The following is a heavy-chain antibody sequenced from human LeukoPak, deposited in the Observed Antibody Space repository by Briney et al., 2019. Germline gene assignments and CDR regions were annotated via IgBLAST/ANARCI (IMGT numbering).Heavy chain of an antibody. J-gene: IGHJ4*02. CDR1: GYSISSGYY. D-gene: IGHD6-19*01. CDR2: IYHSGST. CDR3: ARSKIAVAAPFDY. Sequence: SETLSLTCAVSGYSISSGYYWGWIRQPPGEGLEWIGSIYHSGSTYYNPSLKSRVTISVDTSKNQFSLKLSSVTAADTAVYYCARSKIAVAAPFDYWGQGTLVTVSS. V-gene: IGHV4-38-2*01.